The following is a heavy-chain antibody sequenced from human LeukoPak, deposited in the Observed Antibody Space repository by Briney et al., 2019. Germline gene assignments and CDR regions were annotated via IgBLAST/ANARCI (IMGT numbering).Heavy chain of an antibody. CDR2: IHHSGST. Sequence: SETLSLTCAVYGGSFSGYYWSWIRQPPGKGLECIGEIHHSGSTNYNPSLKSRVTLSVDTSKNQFSLKLSSVTAADTAVHYCARSRGWLQSHPLGYWGQGTLVTVSS. CDR1: GGSFSGYY. CDR3: ARSRGWLQSHPLGY. V-gene: IGHV4-34*01. J-gene: IGHJ4*02. D-gene: IGHD5-24*01.